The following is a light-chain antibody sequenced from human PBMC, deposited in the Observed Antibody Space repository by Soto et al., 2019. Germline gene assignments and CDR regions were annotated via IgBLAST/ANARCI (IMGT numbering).Light chain of an antibody. V-gene: IGLV4-69*01. Sequence: QPVLTQSPSASASLGASVKLTCTLSSGHSSYAIAWHQQQPEKGPRYLMKLNSDGSHSKGDGIPDRFSGSSSGAERYLIISSLQSDEEADYYCQTWGTGIHVFGTGTQLTVL. CDR1: SGHSSYA. CDR3: QTWGTGIHV. J-gene: IGLJ7*01. CDR2: LNSDGSH.